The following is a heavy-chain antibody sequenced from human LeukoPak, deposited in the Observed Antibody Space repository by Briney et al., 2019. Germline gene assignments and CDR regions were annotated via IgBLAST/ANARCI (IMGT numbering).Heavy chain of an antibody. CDR2: IKEEVSER. J-gene: IGHJ4*02. CDR3: VSGHYNDY. CDR1: GFTSRRFW. Sequence: GGSLRLSCAASGFTSRRFWMNWVRQAPGRRRGGVANIKEEVSERHYVDSVKGRFTSSKDNAKNSLYLQMSSLRADDRAVYYCVSGHYNDYRRQGTLVPVSS. V-gene: IGHV3-7*01.